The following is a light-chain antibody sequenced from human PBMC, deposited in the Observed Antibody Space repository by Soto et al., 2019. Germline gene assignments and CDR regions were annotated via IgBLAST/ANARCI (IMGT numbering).Light chain of an antibody. J-gene: IGLJ3*02. V-gene: IGLV2-14*01. CDR2: EVT. CDR1: SSDIGVYNY. CDR3: RSYPDIITLV. Sequence: QSALTQPASVSGSLGQSITISCTGSSSDIGVYNYVSWYQQHPDKAPKLMIYEVTNRPSGVSNRLSGCKTGNTASLTISGLQAEYEAEDTCRSYPDIITLVFGGGTEVTVL.